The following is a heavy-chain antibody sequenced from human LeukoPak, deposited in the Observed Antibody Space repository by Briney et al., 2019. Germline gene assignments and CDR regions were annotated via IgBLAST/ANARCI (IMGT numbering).Heavy chain of an antibody. CDR3: ARGRFLEWLFLDFDY. V-gene: IGHV3-48*01. CDR2: ISSSSSTI. J-gene: IGHJ4*02. D-gene: IGHD3-3*01. Sequence: GGSLRLSCAASGFTFSSYAMHWVRQAPGKGLEWVSYISSSSSTIYYADSVKGRFTISRDNAKNSLYLQMNSLRAEDTAVYYCARGRFLEWLFLDFDYWGQGTLVTVSS. CDR1: GFTFSSYA.